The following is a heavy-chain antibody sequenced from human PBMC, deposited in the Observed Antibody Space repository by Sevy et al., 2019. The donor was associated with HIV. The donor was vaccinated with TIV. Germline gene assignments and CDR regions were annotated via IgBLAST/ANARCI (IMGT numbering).Heavy chain of an antibody. V-gene: IGHV1-69*13. CDR2: IIPIFGTA. CDR3: ARKQYYYDSSGSNYYFDY. Sequence: ASVKVSCKASGGTFSSYAISWVRQAPGQGLEWMGGIIPIFGTANYAQKFQDRVTITADESTSTAYMELSSLRSEDTAVYYCARKQYYYDSSGSNYYFDYWGQGTLVTVSS. D-gene: IGHD3-22*01. J-gene: IGHJ4*02. CDR1: GGTFSSYA.